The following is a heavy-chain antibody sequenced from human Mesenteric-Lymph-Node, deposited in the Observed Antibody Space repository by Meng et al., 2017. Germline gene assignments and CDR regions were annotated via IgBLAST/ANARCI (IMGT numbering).Heavy chain of an antibody. CDR1: GCSVSSGGYY. V-gene: IGHV4-31*03. D-gene: IGHD6-19*01. Sequence: VQLQESAPGLVKPSQPLSLTCTVSGCSVSSGGYYWTWIRQHPGKGLEWFGHIYYSGSTFYNPSLKRRVIISIDTSKNQFSLNLRSVTAADTAVYYCARVSSGWDYFDYWGQGTLVTVSS. CDR2: IYYSGST. J-gene: IGHJ4*02. CDR3: ARVSSGWDYFDY.